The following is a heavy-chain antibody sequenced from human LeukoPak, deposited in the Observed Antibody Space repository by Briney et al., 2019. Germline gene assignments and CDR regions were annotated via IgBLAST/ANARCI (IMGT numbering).Heavy chain of an antibody. CDR1: GYSFTSYW. CDR3: ARHEIGGDRSSWYMS. D-gene: IGHD6-13*01. V-gene: IGHV5-51*01. J-gene: IGHJ1*01. CDR2: IYPDDYQT. Sequence: GESLKISCKGSGYSFTSYWIDWVRQMPGKGLECMGIIYPDDYQTRYRTPFQVQAPNSADKSIRTAYLQWRSLKASDTAMYYCARHEIGGDRSSWYMSWGQGTLVTVSS.